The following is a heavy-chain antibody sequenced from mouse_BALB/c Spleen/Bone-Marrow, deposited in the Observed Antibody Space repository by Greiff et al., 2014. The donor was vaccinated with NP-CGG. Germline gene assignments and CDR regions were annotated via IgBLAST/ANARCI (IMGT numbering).Heavy chain of an antibody. J-gene: IGHJ3*01. CDR3: TRAEYGGFAY. CDR1: GYTFTEYT. CDR2: INPETGGT. V-gene: IGHV1-18*01. Sequence: SGPELVKPGASVKISCKTSGYTFTEYTIHWVKQSHGKSLEWVGGINPETGGTINNQKFKGKATLTVDKSSRTAYMELRSLTSDDSAVFYFTRAEYGGFAYWGQGTLVTVSA. D-gene: IGHD2-10*02.